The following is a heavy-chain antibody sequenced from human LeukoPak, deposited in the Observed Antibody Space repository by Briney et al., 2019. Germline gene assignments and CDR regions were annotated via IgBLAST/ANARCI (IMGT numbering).Heavy chain of an antibody. CDR2: IYSGGSA. CDR3: ARGSSGFDY. J-gene: IGHJ4*02. V-gene: IGHV3-53*01. D-gene: IGHD6-19*01. Sequence: GGSLRLSCAPSGFTVSSNYMSWVRQAPGKGLEWVSVIYSGGSAYYADSVKGRFTISRDNSKNTLYLQMNSLRAEDTAVYYCARGSSGFDYWGQGTLVTVSS. CDR1: GFTVSSNY.